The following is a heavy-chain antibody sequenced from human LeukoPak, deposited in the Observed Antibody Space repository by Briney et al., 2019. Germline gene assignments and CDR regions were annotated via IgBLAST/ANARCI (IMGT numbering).Heavy chain of an antibody. J-gene: IGHJ5*02. Sequence: ASVKVSCKVSGYTLTELSMHWVRQAPGKGLEWMGGFDPEDGETIYAQKFQGRVTMTEDTSTDTAYMELSSLRSEDTAVYCCARVIVVIPGAKVWFDPWGQGTLVTVSS. CDR2: FDPEDGET. V-gene: IGHV1-24*01. D-gene: IGHD2-2*01. CDR1: GYTLTELS. CDR3: ARVIVVIPGAKVWFDP.